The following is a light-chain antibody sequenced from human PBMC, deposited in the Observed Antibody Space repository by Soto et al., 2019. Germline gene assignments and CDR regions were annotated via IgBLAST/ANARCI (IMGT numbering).Light chain of an antibody. Sequence: QSVLAQPASVSGSPGQSITISCTGTSSDVGGYSYVSWYQQRPGKAPKLMIYDVSNRPSGVSNRFSGSKSGNTASLTISGLQAEDEADYYCSSYTSSSSYVFGTGTKVTVL. V-gene: IGLV2-14*01. J-gene: IGLJ1*01. CDR3: SSYTSSSSYV. CDR2: DVS. CDR1: SSDVGGYSY.